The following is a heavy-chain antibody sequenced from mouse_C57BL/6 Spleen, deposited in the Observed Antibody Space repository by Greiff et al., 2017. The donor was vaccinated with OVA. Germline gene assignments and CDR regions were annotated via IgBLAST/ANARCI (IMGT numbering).Heavy chain of an antibody. Sequence: VQLQQPGAELVRPGSSVKLSCKASGYTFTSYWMDWVKQRPGQGLEWIGNIYPSDSETHYNQKFKDKATLTVDKSSSTAYMQLSSLTSEDSAVYYCARSGYGDYWGQGTTLTVSS. CDR1: GYTFTSYW. CDR2: IYPSDSET. J-gene: IGHJ2*01. V-gene: IGHV1-61*01. D-gene: IGHD3-2*02. CDR3: ARSGYGDY.